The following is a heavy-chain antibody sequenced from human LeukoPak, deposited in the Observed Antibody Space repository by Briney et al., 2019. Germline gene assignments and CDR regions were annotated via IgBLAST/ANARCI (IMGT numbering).Heavy chain of an antibody. Sequence: GGSLRLSCTASGVTLSNYAMHWVRRPPGRGLEWVAAISFDGTNKYYGDSVEGRFSVSRDNSKNTVYLQMNSLRPDDTAMYYCATDYGDYEPIDYWGQGTLVTVSS. D-gene: IGHD4-17*01. V-gene: IGHV3-30*04. CDR1: GVTLSNYA. CDR3: ATDYGDYEPIDY. CDR2: ISFDGTNK. J-gene: IGHJ4*02.